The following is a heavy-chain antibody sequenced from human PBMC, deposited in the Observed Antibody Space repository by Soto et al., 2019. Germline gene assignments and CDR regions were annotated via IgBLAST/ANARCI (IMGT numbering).Heavy chain of an antibody. CDR2: IIPILGIA. D-gene: IGHD6-13*01. J-gene: IGHJ6*02. CDR1: GGTFSSYT. Sequence: ASVKVSCKASGGTFSSYTISWVRQAPGQGLEWMGRIIPILGIANYAQKFQGRVTITADKSTSTAYMELSSLRSEDTAVYYCARQDTRIAAAGTYYYYYGMDVWGQGTTVTVSS. V-gene: IGHV1-69*02. CDR3: ARQDTRIAAAGTYYYYYGMDV.